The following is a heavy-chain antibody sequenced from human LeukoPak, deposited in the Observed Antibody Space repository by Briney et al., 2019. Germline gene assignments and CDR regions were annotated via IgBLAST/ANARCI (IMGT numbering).Heavy chain of an antibody. D-gene: IGHD6-13*01. Sequence: GGSLRLSCAASGFTVSSNYMSWVRQAPGKGLGWVSVIYTGGSTHYADSVKGRFTISRDNSKNTLYLQMNSLRVEDTAVYYCARGYSSSWYGDWGQGTLVTVSS. V-gene: IGHV3-66*01. CDR2: IYTGGST. CDR1: GFTVSSNY. J-gene: IGHJ4*02. CDR3: ARGYSSSWYGD.